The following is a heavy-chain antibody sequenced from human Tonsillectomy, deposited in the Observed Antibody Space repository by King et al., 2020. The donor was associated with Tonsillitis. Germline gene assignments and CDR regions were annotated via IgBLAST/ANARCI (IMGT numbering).Heavy chain of an antibody. CDR2: INRDGSRT. Sequence: VQLVESGGGLVQPGGSLRLSCTASGFTFSSYWMHWVRQAPGKGLVWVSRINRDGSRTSYADSVKGRFTISRDNAKDTLSLQMNSLRGEDTAVYYCARGEFYSESRDYADAQTGPYFWGQGTLVTVSS. V-gene: IGHV3-74*01. CDR1: GFTFSSYW. J-gene: IGHJ4*02. CDR3: ARGEFYSESRDYADAQTGPYF. D-gene: IGHD5-24*01.